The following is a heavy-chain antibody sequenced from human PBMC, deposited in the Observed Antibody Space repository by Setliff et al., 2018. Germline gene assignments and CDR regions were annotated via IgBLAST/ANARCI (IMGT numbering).Heavy chain of an antibody. V-gene: IGHV4-61*02. CDR1: GASLRSGSNY. CDR3: RFWSGYYKNDY. D-gene: IGHD3-3*01. J-gene: IGHJ4*02. Sequence: TLSLTCTVSGASLRSGSNYWGWFRQPAGKGLEWVGRIYTDGTTNYNPSLKSRVSISADTSKNQFSLKLSSVTAADTAVYYCRFWSGYYKNDYWGQGTLVTVSS. CDR2: IYTDGTT.